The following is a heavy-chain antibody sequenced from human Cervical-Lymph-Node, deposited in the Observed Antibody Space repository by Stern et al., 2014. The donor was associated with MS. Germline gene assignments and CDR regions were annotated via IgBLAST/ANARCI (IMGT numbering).Heavy chain of an antibody. CDR1: GGSISSYY. Sequence: QVQLQESGPGLVKPSETLSLTCTVSGGSISSYYWSWIRPPPGKGLEWIGYIYSSGSTNYKPSLKRRVTLSGDTAKNPVSLKLSSVAAADTAVYYCARGIFGYGDYKYYYGMDVWGQGTTVTVSS. CDR2: IYSSGST. CDR3: ARGIFGYGDYKYYYGMDV. V-gene: IGHV4-59*01. D-gene: IGHD4-17*01. J-gene: IGHJ6*02.